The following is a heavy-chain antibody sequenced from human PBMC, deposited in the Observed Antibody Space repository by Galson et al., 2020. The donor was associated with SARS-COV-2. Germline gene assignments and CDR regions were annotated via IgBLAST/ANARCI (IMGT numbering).Heavy chain of an antibody. J-gene: IGHJ3*02. CDR3: TIDPYYGSPDALDI. V-gene: IGHV3-15*01. CDR2: IKSKTDGGTT. CDR1: GFTFSNYA. Sequence: GASLKLTCAASGFTFSNYAVNWVRQAPGKGLEWVGRIKSKTDGGTTAYAAPVNGRSTISKDDSKNTRYLQMNSLKTEDTAVYYCTIDPYYGSPDALDIWGQGTMVTFAA. D-gene: IGHD3-10*01.